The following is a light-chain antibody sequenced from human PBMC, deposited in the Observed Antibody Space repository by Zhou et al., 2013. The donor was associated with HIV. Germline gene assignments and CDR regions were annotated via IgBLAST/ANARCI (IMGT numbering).Light chain of an antibody. Sequence: DIQMTQSPSSLSASVGDRVTITCRASQNIRSYLNWYQQKPGKAPKLLIYAASSLQSGVPSRFSGSGSGTDFTLTISNLQPEDFATYYCQQSYSTPPTFGQGTKLEIK. J-gene: IGKJ2*01. CDR2: AAS. V-gene: IGKV1-39*01. CDR3: QQSYSTPPT. CDR1: QNIRSY.